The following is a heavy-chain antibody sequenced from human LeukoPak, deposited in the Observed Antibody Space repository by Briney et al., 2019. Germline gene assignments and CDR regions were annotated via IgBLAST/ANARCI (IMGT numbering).Heavy chain of an antibody. J-gene: IGHJ4*02. V-gene: IGHV3-23*01. Sequence: GGSLRLSCAASGFTFSSYAMSWVRQAPGKGLEWVSGISGSGYSTYYADSVKGRFTISRDNSKNTVYLQMNSLRAGDTAVYYCARGVVGAITIFDYWGQGTLVTASS. D-gene: IGHD1-26*01. CDR2: ISGSGYST. CDR1: GFTFSSYA. CDR3: ARGVVGAITIFDY.